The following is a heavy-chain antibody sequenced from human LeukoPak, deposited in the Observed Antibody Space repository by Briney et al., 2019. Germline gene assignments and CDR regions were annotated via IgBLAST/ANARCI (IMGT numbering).Heavy chain of an antibody. CDR3: ARESCGSYLCNWFDP. J-gene: IGHJ5*02. CDR2: ISYDGSNK. D-gene: IGHD1-26*01. Sequence: GGSLRLSCAASGFTFSSYGMHWVRQAPGKGLEWVAVISYDGSNKYYADSVKGRFTISRDNSKNTLYLQMNSLRAEDTAVYYCARESCGSYLCNWFDPWGQGTLVTVSS. CDR1: GFTFSSYG. V-gene: IGHV3-30*03.